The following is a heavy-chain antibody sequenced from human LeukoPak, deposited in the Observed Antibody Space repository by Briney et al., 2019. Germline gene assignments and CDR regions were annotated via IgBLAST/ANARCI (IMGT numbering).Heavy chain of an antibody. CDR3: AGHTIAADQPALFDY. D-gene: IGHD6-13*01. Sequence: PSETLSLTCTVPGGSISSYYWSWIRQPPGKGLEWIGYIYYSGSTNYNPSLKSRVTIPVDTSKNQFSLRLSSVTAADTAVYYCAGHTIAADQPALFDYWGQGTLVTVSS. CDR2: IYYSGST. CDR1: GGSISSYY. V-gene: IGHV4-59*08. J-gene: IGHJ4*02.